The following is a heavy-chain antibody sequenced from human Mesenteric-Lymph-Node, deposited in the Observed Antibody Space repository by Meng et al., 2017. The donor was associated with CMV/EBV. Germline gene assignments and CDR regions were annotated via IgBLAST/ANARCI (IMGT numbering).Heavy chain of an antibody. Sequence: GESLKISCTTSGFTFGDYPMNWVRQAPGKGLEWVGFIRSKTYGATTEYAASVRGRFTISRDDSKRIVYLQMSSLKTEDTAVYYCAKNLISGVTPEIWGQGTLVTVSS. V-gene: IGHV3-49*04. CDR1: GFTFGDYP. J-gene: IGHJ3*02. CDR3: AKNLISGVTPEI. D-gene: IGHD3-3*01. CDR2: IRSKTYGATT.